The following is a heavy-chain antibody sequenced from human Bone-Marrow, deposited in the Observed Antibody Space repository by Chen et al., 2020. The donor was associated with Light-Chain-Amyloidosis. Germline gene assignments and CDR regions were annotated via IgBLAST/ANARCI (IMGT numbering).Heavy chain of an antibody. Sequence: EVQLLESGGGLVQPGGSLRLSCAASGFKFGDYAMHWVRQVQGKGLEWVSSISWNSGRVGYAVSVKGRFTISRDNSGNSLYLEMKNLRPEDTALYYCAKDMTGQLPRSHGMAVWGRGTMVTVSS. D-gene: IGHD2-2*01. V-gene: IGHV3-9*01. CDR1: GFKFGDYA. J-gene: IGHJ6*01. CDR2: ISWNSGRV. CDR3: AKDMTGQLPRSHGMAV.